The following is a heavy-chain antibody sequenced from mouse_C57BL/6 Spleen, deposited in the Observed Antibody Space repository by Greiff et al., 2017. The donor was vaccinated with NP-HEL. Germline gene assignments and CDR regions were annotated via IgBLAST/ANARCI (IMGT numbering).Heavy chain of an antibody. Sequence: QVQLQQPGAELVRPGSSVKLSCKASGYTFTSYWMHWVKQRPIQGLEWIGNIDPSDSETHYNQKFKDKATLTVDKSSSTAYMQLSSLTSEDSAVYYCARSLDYDYGYARDYWGQGTSVTVSS. CDR2: IDPSDSET. J-gene: IGHJ4*01. D-gene: IGHD2-4*01. CDR1: GYTFTSYW. CDR3: ARSLDYDYGYARDY. V-gene: IGHV1-52*01.